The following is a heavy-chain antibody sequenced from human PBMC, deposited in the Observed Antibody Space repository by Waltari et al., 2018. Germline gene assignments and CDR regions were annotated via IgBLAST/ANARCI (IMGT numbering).Heavy chain of an antibody. CDR3: SREITVTDADH. Sequence: EVHLVESGGGLVKPGGSLILSCAASGFTFSTYTMNWVRQTTGKGLDWVSSISRSITYIHNADTVKGRFTISRDNAKYSLHLQMNNLRVEDSALYFCSREITVTDADHWGQGTLVTVS. CDR1: GFTFSTYT. D-gene: IGHD4-17*01. V-gene: IGHV3-21*06. J-gene: IGHJ1*01. CDR2: ISRSITYI.